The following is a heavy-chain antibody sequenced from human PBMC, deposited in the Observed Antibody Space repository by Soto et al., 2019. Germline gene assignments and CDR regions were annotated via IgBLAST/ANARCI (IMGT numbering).Heavy chain of an antibody. D-gene: IGHD2-15*01. CDR2: IYPGDSDT. Sequence: PGESLKISCKGSGYTFTNYWIGWVRQMPGKGLEWMGIIYPGDSDTKYNPSFQGQVTISADKSITTTYLQWSSLKASDTAMYYCARHVLGYCSGGSCYSVYYGMDVWGQGTTVTVSS. CDR3: ARHVLGYCSGGSCYSVYYGMDV. J-gene: IGHJ6*02. CDR1: GYTFTNYW. V-gene: IGHV5-51*01.